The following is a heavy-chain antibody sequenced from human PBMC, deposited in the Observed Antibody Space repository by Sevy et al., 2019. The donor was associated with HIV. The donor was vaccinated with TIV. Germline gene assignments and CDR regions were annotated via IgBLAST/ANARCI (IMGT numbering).Heavy chain of an antibody. D-gene: IGHD3-10*01. CDR3: ARGLYGSGSYPPQTFDY. CDR2: IGTAGDT. CDR1: EFTFSSYD. Sequence: GGSLRLSCAASEFTFSSYDMHWVRQATGKGLEWVSAIGTAGDTYYPGSVKGRFTISRENAKNSLYLQMNSLRAGDTAVYYCARGLYGSGSYPPQTFDYWGQGTLVTVSS. V-gene: IGHV3-13*01. J-gene: IGHJ4*02.